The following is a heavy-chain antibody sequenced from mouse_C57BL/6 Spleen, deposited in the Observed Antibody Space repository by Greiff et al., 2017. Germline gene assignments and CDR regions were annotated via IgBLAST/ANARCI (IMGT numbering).Heavy chain of an antibody. J-gene: IGHJ1*03. CDR3: ERWDYDGSSYLYFYC. CDR2: ILPGSGST. V-gene: IGHV1-9*01. D-gene: IGHD1-1*01. Sequence: QVQLQQSGAELMKPGASVKLSCKATGYTFTGYWIEWVKQRPGHGLEWIGVILPGSGSTNYNEKFKGKATYTADTSSKTAYMQLSSLTAEDVAIYYCERWDYDGSSYLYFYCWGTGTTVTVSS. CDR1: GYTFTGYW.